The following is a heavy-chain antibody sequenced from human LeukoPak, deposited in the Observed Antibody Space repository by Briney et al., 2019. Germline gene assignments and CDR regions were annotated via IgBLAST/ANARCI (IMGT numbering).Heavy chain of an antibody. CDR3: ARAGQLGGYFDY. J-gene: IGHJ4*02. Sequence: PSETLSLTCTVSGGSISSGDYYCSWIRQPPGKGLEWIGYIYYSGSTYYNPSLKSRVTISVGTSKNQFSLKLSSVTAADTAVYYCARAGQLGGYFDYWGQGTLVTVSS. CDR1: GGSISSGDYY. D-gene: IGHD6-13*01. CDR2: IYYSGST. V-gene: IGHV4-30-4*08.